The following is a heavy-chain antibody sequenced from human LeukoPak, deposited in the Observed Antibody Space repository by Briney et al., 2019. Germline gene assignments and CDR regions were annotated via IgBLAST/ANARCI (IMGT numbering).Heavy chain of an antibody. CDR3: ARGTSSSSGIGDY. V-gene: IGHV3-66*02. D-gene: IGHD6-6*01. J-gene: IGHJ4*02. Sequence: GGSLRLSCAASGFTVSSNYMSWVRQAPGKGLEWVSVIYSGGSTYYADSVKGRFTISRDNSKNTLYLQMNSLRAEDTAVYYCARGTSSSSGIGDYWGQGTLVTDSS. CDR2: IYSGGST. CDR1: GFTVSSNY.